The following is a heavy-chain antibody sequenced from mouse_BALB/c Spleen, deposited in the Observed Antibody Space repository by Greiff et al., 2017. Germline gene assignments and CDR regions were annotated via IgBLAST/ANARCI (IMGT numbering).Heavy chain of an antibody. CDR1: GYTFTSYW. V-gene: IGHV1-7*01. CDR2: INPSTGYT. CDR3: ARSKRGHYAMDY. Sequence: VKLVESGAELAKPGASVKMSCKASGYTFTSYWMHWVKQRPGQGLEWIGYINPSTGYTEYNQKFKDKATLTADKSSSTAYMQLSSLTSEDSAVYYCARSKRGHYAMDYWGQGTSVTVSS. J-gene: IGHJ4*01.